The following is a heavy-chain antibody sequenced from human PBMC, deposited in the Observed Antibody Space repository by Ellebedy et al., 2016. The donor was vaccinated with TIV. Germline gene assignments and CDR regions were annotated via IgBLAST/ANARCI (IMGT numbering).Heavy chain of an antibody. D-gene: IGHD2/OR15-2a*01. CDR3: VRDRIYALDV. CDR1: GFTFSSYS. V-gene: IGHV3-48*01. CDR2: ISSSSSLI. Sequence: GESLKISCAASGFTFSSYSMNWVRQAPGKGLEWVSYISSSSSLIIYAESVKGRFTISRDNAKNSLFLELNSLRAEDRAVDYCVRDRIYALDVWGQGTTVSVSS. J-gene: IGHJ3*01.